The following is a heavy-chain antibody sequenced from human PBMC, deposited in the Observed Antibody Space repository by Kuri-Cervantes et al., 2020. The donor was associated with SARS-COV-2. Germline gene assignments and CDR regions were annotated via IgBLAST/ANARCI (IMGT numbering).Heavy chain of an antibody. CDR2: ISSSSSTI. V-gene: IGHV3-48*01. D-gene: IGHD5-18*01. CDR1: GFTFSSYS. Sequence: GESLKISCAASGFTFSSYSMNWARQAPGKGLEWVSYISSSSSTIYYADSVKGRFTISRDNAKNSQYLQMNSLRAEDTAVYYCARGYSYGYAVLDAFDIWGQGTRGT. J-gene: IGHJ3*02. CDR3: ARGYSYGYAVLDAFDI.